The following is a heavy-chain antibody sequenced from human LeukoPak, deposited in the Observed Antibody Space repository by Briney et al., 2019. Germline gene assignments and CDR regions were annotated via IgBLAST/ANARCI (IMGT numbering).Heavy chain of an antibody. Sequence: PGGSLRLSCAASGFTFSSYAMSWVRQAPGEGLEWVAVISYDGSKKYYADSVKGRFTISRDNSKNTLYLQMNSLRGEDTAVYFCARDDGAYVDYWGQGTLVTVSS. CDR2: ISYDGSKK. CDR1: GFTFSSYA. CDR3: ARDDGAYVDY. D-gene: IGHD4/OR15-4a*01. J-gene: IGHJ4*02. V-gene: IGHV3-30*01.